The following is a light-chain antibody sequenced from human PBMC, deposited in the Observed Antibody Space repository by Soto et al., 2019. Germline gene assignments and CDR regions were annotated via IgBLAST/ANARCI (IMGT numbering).Light chain of an antibody. J-gene: IGLJ1*01. V-gene: IGLV2-14*03. CDR2: DVT. CDR1: NSDAGGYNY. CDR3: TSYTTSNTRQIV. Sequence: QSVLTQPASVSGSPGQSITISCTGTNSDAGGYNYVSWYQHHPGKAPKLIIYDVTNRPSGVSNPFSGSKSGNTASLTISGLQPEDEADYYCTSYTTSNTRQIVFGTGTKVTV.